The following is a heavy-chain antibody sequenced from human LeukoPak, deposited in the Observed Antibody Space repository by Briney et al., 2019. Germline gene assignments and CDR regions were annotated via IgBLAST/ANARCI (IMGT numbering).Heavy chain of an antibody. CDR2: IKQDGSEK. V-gene: IGHV3-7*01. CDR3: ARDLFGYSYGFDY. D-gene: IGHD5-18*01. CDR1: GFTFSSYW. J-gene: IGHJ4*02. Sequence: GGSLRLSCAASGFTFSSYWMSWVCQAPGKGLEWVANIKQDGSEKYYVDSVKGRFTISRDNAKNSLYLQMNSLRAEDTAVYYCARDLFGYSYGFDYWGQGTLVTVSS.